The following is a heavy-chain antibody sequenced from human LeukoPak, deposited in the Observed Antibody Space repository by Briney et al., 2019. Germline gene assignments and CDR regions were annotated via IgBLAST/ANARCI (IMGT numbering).Heavy chain of an antibody. CDR3: ARGSPVGSSEVDAFEI. CDR1: GFTFSSYG. CDR2: IRHEGSNK. D-gene: IGHD1-26*01. J-gene: IGHJ3*02. Sequence: GGSLRLSCAASGFTFSSYGMYWVRQAPGKGLEWVAFIRHEGSNKYHTDSVKGRFTISRENSKNTLYLQMNSLKTEDTAVYYCARGSPVGSSEVDAFEIWGQGTMVTVSS. V-gene: IGHV3-30*02.